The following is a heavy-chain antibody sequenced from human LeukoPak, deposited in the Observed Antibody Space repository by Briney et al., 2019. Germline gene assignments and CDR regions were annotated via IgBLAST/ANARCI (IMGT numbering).Heavy chain of an antibody. D-gene: IGHD1-26*01. CDR3: ARDSEWELHFDY. V-gene: IGHV3-21*01. CDR1: GFTFSSYS. Sequence: GGSLRLSCAASGFTFSSYSMNWVRQAPGKGLEWVSSISSSSSYIYYADSVKGRFTISRDNAKNSLYLQMNSLRAEDTAVYYCARDSEWELHFDYWGQGTLVTVSS. CDR2: ISSSSSYI. J-gene: IGHJ4*02.